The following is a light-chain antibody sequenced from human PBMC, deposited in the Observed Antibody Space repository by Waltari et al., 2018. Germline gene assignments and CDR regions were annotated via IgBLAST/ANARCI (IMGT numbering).Light chain of an antibody. CDR2: GAS. CDR3: QQYGGSADT. Sequence: EIVLTQSPGTLSLSPGERATLSCRASQSVHNSNLAWFQQKPGQAPSLLIFGASSRATGIPDRFSGSGSGTDFILTISRVEPEDFGLYYCQQYGGSADTFGQGTRLEIK. V-gene: IGKV3-20*01. CDR1: QSVHNSN. J-gene: IGKJ5*01.